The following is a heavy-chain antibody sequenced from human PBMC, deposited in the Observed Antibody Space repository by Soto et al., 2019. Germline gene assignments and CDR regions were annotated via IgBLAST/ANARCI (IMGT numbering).Heavy chain of an antibody. V-gene: IGHV4-59*01. CDR2: IYYSGST. J-gene: IGHJ4*02. CDR3: AREGYSYGSEFDY. Sequence: SETLSLTCTVSGGSISSYYWSWIRQPPGKGLEWIGYIYYSGSTNYNPSLKSRVTISVDTSKNQFSLKLSSVTAADTAVYYCAREGYSYGSEFDYWGQGTLVTVSS. CDR1: GGSISSYY. D-gene: IGHD5-18*01.